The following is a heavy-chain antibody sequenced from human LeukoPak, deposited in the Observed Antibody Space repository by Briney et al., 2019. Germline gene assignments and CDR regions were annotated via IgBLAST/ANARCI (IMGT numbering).Heavy chain of an antibody. CDR2: FTGRGDPT. Sequence: GGSLRLSCAASGFAFTSYAMSWVRQAPGKGLEWVSGFTGRGDPTDYADSVKGRFTISRDNSKNTVSLQMNSLRAEDTAVYYCAKVYASGWSYFDYWGQGTLVTVSS. D-gene: IGHD6-19*01. CDR1: GFAFTSYA. J-gene: IGHJ4*02. V-gene: IGHV3-23*01. CDR3: AKVYASGWSYFDY.